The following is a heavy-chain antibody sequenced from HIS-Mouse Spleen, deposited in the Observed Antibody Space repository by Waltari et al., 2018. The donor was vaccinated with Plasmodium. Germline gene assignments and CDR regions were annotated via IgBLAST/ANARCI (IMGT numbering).Heavy chain of an antibody. CDR2: INPSRGGT. V-gene: IGHV1-2*02. CDR3: AQRTRAARANWFDP. J-gene: IGHJ5*02. D-gene: IGHD6-6*01. Sequence: QVQLVQSGAEVKKPGASVKVSCKASGYTFTGYYMHWVRQAPGQGLEWMGWINPSRGGTNAVRQFQGRVTRPRDTSASTAYMWLSRLRADDTAVYYCAQRTRAARANWFDPRGQGTLVTVSS. CDR1: GYTFTGYY.